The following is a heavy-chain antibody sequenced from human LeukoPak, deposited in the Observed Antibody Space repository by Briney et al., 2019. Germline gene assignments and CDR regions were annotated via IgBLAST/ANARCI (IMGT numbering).Heavy chain of an antibody. J-gene: IGHJ4*02. CDR1: GGTFSTYG. CDR3: ASGYPTKYYFDY. D-gene: IGHD5-12*01. V-gene: IGHV1-69*13. Sequence: GGSVKVSCKASGGTFSTYGISWVRQAPGQGLEWMGGIIPISGTTNNAQKFQGRVTITADESTTTAYMELSSLRSEDTAVYFCASGYPTKYYFDYWGQGTLVTVSS. CDR2: IIPISGTT.